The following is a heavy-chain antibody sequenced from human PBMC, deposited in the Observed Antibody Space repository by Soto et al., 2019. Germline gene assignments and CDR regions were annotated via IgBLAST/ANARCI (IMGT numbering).Heavy chain of an antibody. J-gene: IGHJ4*02. Sequence: EVQLLESGGGLAQPGGSLRLSCAASGFIFRTYAMNWVRQAPGKGLEWVSVMVGDGSSSDYADSVRGRFTISRDNSKNTLYLQMNNFRAEDTAVYYCAKDLRPAGRYDLSYWGQGTLVTVSA. CDR1: GFIFRTYA. CDR3: AKDLRPAGRYDLSY. D-gene: IGHD6-19*01. V-gene: IGHV3-23*01. CDR2: MVGDGSSS.